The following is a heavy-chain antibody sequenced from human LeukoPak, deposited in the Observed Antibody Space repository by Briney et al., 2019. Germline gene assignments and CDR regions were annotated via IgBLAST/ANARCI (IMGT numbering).Heavy chain of an antibody. CDR3: ARGSVGAPRAADY. Sequence: ASVKVSCKASGYTFNDYFMHWVRQAPGQGLEWMGWINPGSGGTNYAQKFQGRVTMTRDTSINTAYMELGRLTSDDTAVYYCARGSVGAPRAADYWGQGTPLTVSS. V-gene: IGHV1-2*02. CDR2: INPGSGGT. J-gene: IGHJ4*02. CDR1: GYTFNDYF. D-gene: IGHD1-26*01.